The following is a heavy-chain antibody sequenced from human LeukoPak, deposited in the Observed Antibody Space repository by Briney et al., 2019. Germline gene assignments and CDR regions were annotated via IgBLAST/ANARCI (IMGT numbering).Heavy chain of an antibody. CDR2: ISSSSSYI. V-gene: IGHV3-21*01. CDR1: GFTFSSYS. J-gene: IGHJ4*02. CDR3: ARGKRGIDY. D-gene: IGHD6-13*01. Sequence: GGSLRLSCAVSGFTFSSYSMNWVRQAPGKGLEWVSSISSSSSYIYYADSVKGRFTISRDNAKNSLYLQMNSLRAEDTAVYYCARGKRGIDYWGQGTLVTVSS.